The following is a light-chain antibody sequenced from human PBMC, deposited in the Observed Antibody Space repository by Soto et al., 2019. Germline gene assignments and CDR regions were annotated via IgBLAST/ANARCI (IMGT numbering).Light chain of an antibody. CDR3: QAWDSGTGVV. V-gene: IGLV3-1*01. CDR1: KLGDRF. Sequence: YELTQPPSVSVSPGQTASIPCSGDKLGDRFACWYQQKPGQSPVMVIYQDTKRPSGIPERFSGSNSGNTATLTISGTQAMDEADYYCQAWDSGTGVVFGGGTKLTVL. CDR2: QDT. J-gene: IGLJ2*01.